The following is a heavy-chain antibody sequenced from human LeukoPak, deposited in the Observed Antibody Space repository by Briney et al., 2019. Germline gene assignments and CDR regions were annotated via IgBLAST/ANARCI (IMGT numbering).Heavy chain of an antibody. CDR1: GYTFTDYD. V-gene: IGHV1-2*02. J-gene: IGHJ4*02. Sequence: ASVKVSCKASGYTFTDYDLHWVRQAPGEGLEWMGWINPKSGETKYAQKFQGRVTMTRDTSINTVYMELSRLRSDDTAVYYCARGYYYNRSGYYLLNFDYWGQGILVTVSS. CDR3: ARGYYYNRSGYYLLNFDY. CDR2: INPKSGET. D-gene: IGHD3-22*01.